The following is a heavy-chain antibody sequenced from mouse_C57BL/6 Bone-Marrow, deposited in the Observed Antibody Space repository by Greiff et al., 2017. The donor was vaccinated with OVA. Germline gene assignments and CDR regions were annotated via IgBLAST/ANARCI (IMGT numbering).Heavy chain of an antibody. Sequence: VQLQQSGAELVRPGASVKLSCTASGFNIKDDYMHWVKQRPEQGLEWIGWIDPENGDTEYASKFQGKATITADTSSNTAYLQLSSLTSEDTAVYYCTSRWLLYAMDYWGQGTSVTGSS. V-gene: IGHV14-4*01. J-gene: IGHJ4*01. CDR3: TSRWLLYAMDY. CDR1: GFNIKDDY. D-gene: IGHD2-3*01. CDR2: IDPENGDT.